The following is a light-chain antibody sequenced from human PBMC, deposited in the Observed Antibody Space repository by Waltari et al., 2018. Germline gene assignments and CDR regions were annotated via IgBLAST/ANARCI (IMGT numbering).Light chain of an antibody. Sequence: SALPQPASVSPSPGLSITLACLGDRRDIGGSNYVSCYQQHPVKAPKVVIYDVSTRPSGVSSRFSGSKSGNTASLTISGLQAEDEADYYCSSYTTSNNYVVFGGGTKLTVL. V-gene: IGLV2-14*01. CDR1: RRDIGGSNY. CDR3: SSYTTSNNYVV. CDR2: DVS. J-gene: IGLJ2*01.